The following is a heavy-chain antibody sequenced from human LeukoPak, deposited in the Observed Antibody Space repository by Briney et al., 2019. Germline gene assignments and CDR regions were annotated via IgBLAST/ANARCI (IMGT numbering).Heavy chain of an antibody. D-gene: IGHD6-19*01. CDR3: ARESEYSSGSYDY. CDR2: ISYDGSNK. Sequence: GGSLRLSCAASGFTFSSYAMHWVRQAPGKGLEWVAVISYDGSNKYYADSVKGRFTISRDNSKNTLYLQMNSLRAEDTAVYYCARESEYSSGSYDYWGQGTLVTVSS. J-gene: IGHJ4*02. CDR1: GFTFSSYA. V-gene: IGHV3-30-3*01.